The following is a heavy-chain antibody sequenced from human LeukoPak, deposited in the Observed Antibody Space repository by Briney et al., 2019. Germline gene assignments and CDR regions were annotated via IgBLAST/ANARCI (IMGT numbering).Heavy chain of an antibody. Sequence: PGGSLRLSCAASGFTFSSYSMNWVRQAPGKGLEWVSYISSSSSTIYYADSVKGRFTISRDNAKNSLYLQMNSLRAEDTAVYYCARASRIVGARGTLDYWGKGTTVTVSS. J-gene: IGHJ6*04. V-gene: IGHV3-48*01. CDR1: GFTFSSYS. D-gene: IGHD1-26*01. CDR3: ARASRIVGARGTLDY. CDR2: ISSSSSTI.